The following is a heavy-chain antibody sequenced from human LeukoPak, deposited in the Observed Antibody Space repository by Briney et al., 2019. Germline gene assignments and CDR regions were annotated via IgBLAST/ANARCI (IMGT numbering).Heavy chain of an antibody. Sequence: PSETLSLTCAVYGGSFSGDYWSWIRQPPGKGLEWIGEINHSGSNKFNPSLKSRVTMSADTSRNEVSLKLNSVTAADTAIYYCARLYSSTWYLWGQGTLVTVSS. CDR1: GGSFSGDY. J-gene: IGHJ5*02. CDR3: ARLYSSTWYL. V-gene: IGHV4-34*01. D-gene: IGHD6-13*01. CDR2: INHSGSN.